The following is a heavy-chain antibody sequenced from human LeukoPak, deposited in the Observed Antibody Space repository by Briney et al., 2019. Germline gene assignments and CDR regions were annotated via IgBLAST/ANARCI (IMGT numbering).Heavy chain of an antibody. Sequence: SVKGRFTISRDNAKNSLYLQMNSLRAEDTAVYYCARVQGSTTYYYMDVWGKGTTVTISS. CDR3: ARVQGSTTYYYMDV. V-gene: IGHV3-21*01. J-gene: IGHJ6*03. D-gene: IGHD1-1*01.